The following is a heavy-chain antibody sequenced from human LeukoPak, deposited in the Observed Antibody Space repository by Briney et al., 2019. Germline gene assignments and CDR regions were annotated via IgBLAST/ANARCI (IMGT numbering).Heavy chain of an antibody. J-gene: IGHJ4*02. CDR3: ARANYDSSGYYPLIYY. D-gene: IGHD3-22*01. Sequence: GGSLRLSCAASGFTFSGYAMSWVRQAPGKGLEWVSDISGSGGTSYYADSLKGRFTISRDNAKNSLYLQMNSLRAEDTAVYYCARANYDSSGYYPLIYYWGQGTLVTVSS. CDR2: ISGSGGTS. CDR1: GFTFSGYA. V-gene: IGHV3-23*01.